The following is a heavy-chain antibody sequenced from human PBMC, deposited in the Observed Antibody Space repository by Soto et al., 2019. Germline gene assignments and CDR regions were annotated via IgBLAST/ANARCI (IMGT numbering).Heavy chain of an antibody. CDR2: IDPSDSYT. CDR3: ARLGSDSYYYYGMDV. V-gene: IGHV5-10-1*01. Sequence: PGESLKISCKGSGYSFTSDWISWVRQMPGKGLEWMGRIDPSDSYTNYSPSFQGHVTISADKPISTAYLQWSSLKASDTAMYYCARLGSDSYYYYGMDVWGQGTTVTVSS. D-gene: IGHD2-21*02. J-gene: IGHJ6*02. CDR1: GYSFTSDW.